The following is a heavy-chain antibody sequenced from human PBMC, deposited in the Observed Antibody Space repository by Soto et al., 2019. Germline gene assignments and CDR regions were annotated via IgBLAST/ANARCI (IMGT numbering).Heavy chain of an antibody. CDR2: ISSSSSTI. CDR1: GFTFSSYS. V-gene: IGHV3-48*02. Sequence: EVQLVESGGGLVQPGGSLRLSCAASGFTFSSYSMNWVRQAPGKGLEWVSYISSSSSTIYYADSVKGRFTISRDNAKSSLYLQMNSLRDEDTAVYYCARGMYYYDSSGWAYWGQGTLVTVSS. D-gene: IGHD3-22*01. CDR3: ARGMYYYDSSGWAY. J-gene: IGHJ4*02.